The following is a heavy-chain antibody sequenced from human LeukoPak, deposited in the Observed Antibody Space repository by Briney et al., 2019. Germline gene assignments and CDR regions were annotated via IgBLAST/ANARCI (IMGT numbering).Heavy chain of an antibody. CDR2: INSDGSST. Sequence: GGSLRLSCAASGFTFSSYWMHWVRQAPGKGLVWVSRINSDGSSTSYADSVKGRFTISRDNSKNTLYLQMNSLRAEDTAVYYCAKDWAVATYLYYYMDVWGKGTTVTVSS. J-gene: IGHJ6*03. D-gene: IGHD6-19*01. V-gene: IGHV3-74*01. CDR3: AKDWAVATYLYYYMDV. CDR1: GFTFSSYW.